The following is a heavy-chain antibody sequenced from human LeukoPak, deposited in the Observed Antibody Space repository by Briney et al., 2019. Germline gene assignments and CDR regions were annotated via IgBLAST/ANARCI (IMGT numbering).Heavy chain of an antibody. CDR3: ARHLTVVVAVFDY. J-gene: IGHJ4*02. CDR1: GGSISSSSYY. Sequence: SETLSLTCTVSGGSISSSSYYWGWIRQPPGKGLEWIGSIYYSGSTYYNPSLKSRVTISVDTSKNQFSLKLSSVTAADTAVYYCARHLTVVVAVFDYRGQGTQVTVSS. CDR2: IYYSGST. D-gene: IGHD2-15*01. V-gene: IGHV4-39*01.